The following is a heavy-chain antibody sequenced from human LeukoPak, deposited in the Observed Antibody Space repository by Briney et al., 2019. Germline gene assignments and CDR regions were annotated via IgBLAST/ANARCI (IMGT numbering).Heavy chain of an antibody. CDR2: MNPNSGNT. Sequence: GASVKVSCKASGYTFTSYDINWVRQATGQGLEWMGWMNPNSGNTGYAQKFQGRVTITRNTSISTAYMELSSLRSENTAVYYCARSGYCSGGSCYRFDPWGQGTLVTVSS. J-gene: IGHJ5*02. CDR1: GYTFTSYD. V-gene: IGHV1-8*03. D-gene: IGHD2-15*01. CDR3: ARSGYCSGGSCYRFDP.